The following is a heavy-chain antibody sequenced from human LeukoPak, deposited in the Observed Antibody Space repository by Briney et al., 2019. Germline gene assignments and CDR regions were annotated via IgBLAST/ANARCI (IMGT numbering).Heavy chain of an antibody. Sequence: SETLSLTCTVSGYSISSGYYWGWIRQPPGKGLEWIGGIYHSGSTYYNPSLKSRVTISVDTSKNQFSLKLSSVTAADTAVYYCARASGSSDYWGQGTLVTVSS. V-gene: IGHV4-38-2*02. CDR2: IYHSGST. CDR1: GYSISSGYY. D-gene: IGHD1-26*01. J-gene: IGHJ4*02. CDR3: ARASGSSDY.